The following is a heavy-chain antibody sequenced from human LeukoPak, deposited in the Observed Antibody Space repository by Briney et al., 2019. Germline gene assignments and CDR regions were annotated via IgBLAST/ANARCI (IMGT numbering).Heavy chain of an antibody. D-gene: IGHD3-3*01. V-gene: IGHV1-24*01. CDR3: ATSEDYDFWSGYRY. Sequence: ASVKVSCKVSGYTLTELSMHWVRQAPGKGLEWMGGFDPEDGETIYAQKFQGRVTMTEDTSTDTAYMELSSLRSEDTAVYYCATSEDYDFWSGYRYWGQGTLATVSS. CDR2: FDPEDGET. J-gene: IGHJ4*02. CDR1: GYTLTELS.